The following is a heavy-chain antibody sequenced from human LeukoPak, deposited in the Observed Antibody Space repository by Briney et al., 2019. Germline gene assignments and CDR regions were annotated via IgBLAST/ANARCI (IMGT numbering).Heavy chain of an antibody. Sequence: PSETLSLTCTVSGGSISSYYWSWIRQPPGKGLEWIGYIYYSGSTNYNPSLKSRVTISVDTSKNQFSLKLSSVTAADTAVYYCERTAAAPYYYYYYMDVWGKGTTVTVSS. J-gene: IGHJ6*03. CDR2: IYYSGST. D-gene: IGHD6-13*01. V-gene: IGHV4-59*01. CDR3: ERTAAAPYYYYYYMDV. CDR1: GGSISSYY.